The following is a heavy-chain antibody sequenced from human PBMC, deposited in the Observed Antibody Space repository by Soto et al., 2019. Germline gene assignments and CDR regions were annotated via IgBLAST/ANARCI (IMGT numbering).Heavy chain of an antibody. CDR1: GYTLTELS. Sequence: ASVKVSCKVSGYTLTELSMHWVRQAPGKGLEWMGGFDPEDGETIYAQKFQGRVTMTEDTSTDTAYMELSSLRSEDTAVYHCATVFLLAGSLGPWGQGTLVTVSS. J-gene: IGHJ5*02. V-gene: IGHV1-24*01. CDR2: FDPEDGET. D-gene: IGHD3-10*01. CDR3: ATVFLLAGSLGP.